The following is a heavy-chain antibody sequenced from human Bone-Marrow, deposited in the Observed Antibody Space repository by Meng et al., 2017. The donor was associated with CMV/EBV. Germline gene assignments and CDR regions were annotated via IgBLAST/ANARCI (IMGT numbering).Heavy chain of an antibody. J-gene: IGHJ5*02. D-gene: IGHD5-24*01. V-gene: IGHV4-61*01. CDR1: GGSVSRGSYY. CDR3: ARVRDYNWFDP. CDR2: IYYSGST. Sequence: SETLSLTCTVSGGSVSRGSYYWSWIRQPPGKGLEWIGYIYYSGSTNYNPSLKSRVTISVDTSKNQFSLKLSSVTAADTAVYYCARVRDYNWFDPWGQGTLVTVSS.